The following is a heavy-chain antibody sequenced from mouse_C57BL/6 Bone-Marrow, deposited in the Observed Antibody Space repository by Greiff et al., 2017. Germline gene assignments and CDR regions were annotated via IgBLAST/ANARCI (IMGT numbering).Heavy chain of an antibody. CDR2: IYPRSGNT. J-gene: IGHJ2*01. CDR1: GYTFTSYG. CDR3: ARSGGWLLRDLDY. V-gene: IGHV1-81*01. D-gene: IGHD2-3*01. Sequence: QVQLKQSGAELARPGASVKLSCKASGYTFTSYGISWVKQRTGQGLEWIGEIYPRSGNTYYNEKFKGKATLTADKSSSTAYMELRSLTSEDSAVYFCARSGGWLLRDLDYGGQGTTRTVSS.